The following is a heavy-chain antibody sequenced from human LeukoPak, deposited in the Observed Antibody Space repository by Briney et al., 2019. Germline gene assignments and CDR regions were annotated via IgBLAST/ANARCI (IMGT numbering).Heavy chain of an antibody. CDR2: ISVSSTYI. V-gene: IGHV3-21*01. CDR1: GFTFSSYA. D-gene: IGHD3-10*01. J-gene: IGHJ6*03. Sequence: PGGSLRLSCAASGFTFSSYAMNWVRQAPGKGLEWVSSISVSSTYIYYADSVKGRFTISRDDAKNSLSLQMNSLRAEDTAVYYCARDGLGVSNYYYYYMDVWGKGTTVTVSS. CDR3: ARDGLGVSNYYYYYMDV.